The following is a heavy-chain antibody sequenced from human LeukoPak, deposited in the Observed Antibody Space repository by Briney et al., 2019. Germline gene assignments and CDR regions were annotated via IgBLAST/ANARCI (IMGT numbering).Heavy chain of an antibody. V-gene: IGHV3-23*01. D-gene: IGHD4-17*01. CDR1: GFTFSSYT. CDR2: ITGSGGDT. J-gene: IGHJ4*02. Sequence: GGSLRLSCAASGFTFSSYTMNWVRQAPGKGLEWVSAITGSGGDTHYADSVKGRFTISRDNSKNSLYLQMNSLRAEDTAVYYCARGDDYGVFDYWGQGTLVTVSS. CDR3: ARGDDYGVFDY.